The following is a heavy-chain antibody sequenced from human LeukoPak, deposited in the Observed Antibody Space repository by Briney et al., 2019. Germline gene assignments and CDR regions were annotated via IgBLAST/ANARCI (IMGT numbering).Heavy chain of an antibody. CDR3: ARSIAAARGYFDY. V-gene: IGHV3-64*01. CDR1: GFTFSSYA. CDR2: ISSNGGST. J-gene: IGHJ4*02. D-gene: IGHD6-13*01. Sequence: PGGSLRLSCAASGFTFSSYAMHWVRQAPGKGLEYVSAISSNGGSTYYANSVKGRFTISRDNSKNTLYLQMGSLRAEDMAVYYCARSIAAARGYFDYWGQGTLVTVSS.